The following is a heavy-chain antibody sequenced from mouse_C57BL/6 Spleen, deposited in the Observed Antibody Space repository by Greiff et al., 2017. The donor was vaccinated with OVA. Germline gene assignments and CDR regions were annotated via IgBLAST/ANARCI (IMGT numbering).Heavy chain of an antibody. CDR3: ARDYYGSSYSYYAMDY. J-gene: IGHJ4*01. CDR2: ISGGGGNT. D-gene: IGHD1-1*01. CDR1: GFTFSSYT. V-gene: IGHV5-9*01. Sequence: EVMLVESGGGLVKPGGSLKLSCAASGFTFSSYTMSWVRQTPEKRLEWVATISGGGGNTYYPDSVKGRFTISRDNAKNTLYLQMSSLRSEDTALYYCARDYYGSSYSYYAMDYWGQGTSVTVSS.